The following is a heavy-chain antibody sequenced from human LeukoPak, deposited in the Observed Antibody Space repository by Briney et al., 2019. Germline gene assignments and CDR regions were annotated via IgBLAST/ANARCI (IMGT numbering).Heavy chain of an antibody. Sequence: PGGSLRLSCAASGFTFSSYAMSWVRQAPGKGLEWVSAISGSGGSTYYADSVKGWFTISRDNSKNTLYLQMNSLRAEDTAVYYCAKQYSGYDPGSWPIDYWGQGTLVTVSS. CDR3: AKQYSGYDPGSWPIDY. CDR1: GFTFSSYA. J-gene: IGHJ4*02. V-gene: IGHV3-23*01. CDR2: ISGSGGST. D-gene: IGHD5-12*01.